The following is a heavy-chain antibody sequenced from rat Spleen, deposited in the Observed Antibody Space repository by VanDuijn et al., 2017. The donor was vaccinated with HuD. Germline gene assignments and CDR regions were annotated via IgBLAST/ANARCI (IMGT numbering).Heavy chain of an antibody. CDR3: ARAGYLRDWYFDF. D-gene: IGHD2-2*01. V-gene: IGHV5-29*01. Sequence: EVQLVESGGGLVQPGRSLKVSCAASGFTFSDYGMAWVRQAPTKGLEWVATISYGDSSGHSSTYYRDSVKGRFSISRDDAKSTLYLQMDSLRSEDTATYHCARAGYLRDWYFDFWGPGAMVTVSS. CDR1: GFTFSDYG. J-gene: IGHJ1*01. CDR2: ISYGDSSGHSST.